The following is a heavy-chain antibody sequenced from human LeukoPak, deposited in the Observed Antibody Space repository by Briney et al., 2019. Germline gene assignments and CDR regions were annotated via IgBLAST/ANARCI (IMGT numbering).Heavy chain of an antibody. D-gene: IGHD2-2*01. CDR1: GFTFSSYG. J-gene: IGHJ4*02. CDR3: AKGGRFTDIVVVPAADY. V-gene: IGHV3-30*02. Sequence: GGSLRLSCAASGFTFSSYGMHWVRQAPGKGLEWVAFIRYDGSNKYYADSVKGRFTISRDNSKNTLYLQMNSLRAEDTAVYYCAKGGRFTDIVVVPAADYWGQGTLVTVSS. CDR2: IRYDGSNK.